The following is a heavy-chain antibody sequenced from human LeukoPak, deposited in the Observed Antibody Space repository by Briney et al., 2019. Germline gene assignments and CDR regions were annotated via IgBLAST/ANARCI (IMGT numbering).Heavy chain of an antibody. CDR2: IYYSGST. Sequence: SETLSLTRTVSGGSISSDYWSWIRQPPGKGLEWIGYIYYSGSTNYNPSLKSRVTISVDTSKNQFSLKLSSVTAAGTAVYYCARDGLGGIAAAGMGAFDIWGQGTMVTVSS. V-gene: IGHV4-59*01. CDR3: ARDGLGGIAAAGMGAFDI. D-gene: IGHD6-13*01. J-gene: IGHJ3*02. CDR1: GGSISSDY.